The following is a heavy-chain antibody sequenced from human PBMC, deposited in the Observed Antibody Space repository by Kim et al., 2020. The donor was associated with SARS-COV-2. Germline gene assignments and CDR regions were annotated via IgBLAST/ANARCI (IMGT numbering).Heavy chain of an antibody. CDR3: ARVRRLYSGYDFDY. CDR2: INHSGST. CDR1: GGSFSGYY. V-gene: IGHV4-34*01. J-gene: IGHJ4*02. Sequence: SETLSLTCAVYGGSFSGYYWSWIRQPPGKGLEWIGEINHSGSTNYNPSLKSRVTISVDTSKNQFSLKLSSVTAADTAVYYCARVRRLYSGYDFDYWGQGT. D-gene: IGHD5-12*01.